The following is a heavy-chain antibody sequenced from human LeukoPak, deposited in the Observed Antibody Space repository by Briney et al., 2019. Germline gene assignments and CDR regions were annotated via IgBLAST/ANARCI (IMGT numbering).Heavy chain of an antibody. J-gene: IGHJ3*02. CDR2: IYTSGST. V-gene: IGHV4-4*09. CDR3: ARLRALLDAFDI. CDR1: GGSISSYY. Sequence: PSETLSLTCTVSGGSISSYYWSWIRQPPGKGLEWIGYIYTSGSTNYNPSLKSRVTISVDTSKNQFSLKLSSVTAADTAVYYCARLRALLDAFDILGQGTMVTASS. D-gene: IGHD1-26*01.